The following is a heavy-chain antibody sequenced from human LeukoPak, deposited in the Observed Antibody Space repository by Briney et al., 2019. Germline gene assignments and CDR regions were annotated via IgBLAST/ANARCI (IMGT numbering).Heavy chain of an antibody. CDR1: VFTFSNYA. J-gene: IGHJ4*02. CDR2: ISGNGDIT. V-gene: IGHV3-23*01. Sequence: GGSLRLSCAASVFTFSNYAMSWVRQAPGKGLEWVSAISGNGDITYYTDSLKGRFTISRDNSKNTLYLQMNSLRAEDTAIYYCAKVSGGDMITYGGLDYWGQGTLVTVSS. D-gene: IGHD3-16*01. CDR3: AKVSGGDMITYGGLDY.